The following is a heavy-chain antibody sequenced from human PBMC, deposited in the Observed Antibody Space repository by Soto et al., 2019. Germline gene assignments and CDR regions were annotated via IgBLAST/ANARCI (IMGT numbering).Heavy chain of an antibody. D-gene: IGHD3-22*01. J-gene: IGHJ4*02. Sequence: SETLSLTCTVSGGSISSYYWSWIRQPPGKGLEWIGYIYYSGSTNYNPSLKSRVTISVDTSKNQFSLKLSSVTAADTAVYYCARVLDYDSSGYYPLYYFDYWGQGTLVTVSS. CDR1: GGSISSYY. V-gene: IGHV4-59*01. CDR3: ARVLDYDSSGYYPLYYFDY. CDR2: IYYSGST.